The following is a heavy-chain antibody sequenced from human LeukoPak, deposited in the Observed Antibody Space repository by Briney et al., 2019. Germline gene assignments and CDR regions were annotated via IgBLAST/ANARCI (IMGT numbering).Heavy chain of an antibody. CDR3: ARFSSGWYYFDY. D-gene: IGHD6-19*01. CDR2: IKTKTDGGTT. V-gene: IGHV3-15*01. CDR1: GFTFSNAW. Sequence: PGGSLRLSCAASGFTFSNAWMSWVRQAPGKGLEWVGRIKTKTDGGTTDYAAPVKGRFTISRDDSKNTLYLQMNSLRAEDTAVYYCARFSSGWYYFDYWGQGTLVTVSS. J-gene: IGHJ4*02.